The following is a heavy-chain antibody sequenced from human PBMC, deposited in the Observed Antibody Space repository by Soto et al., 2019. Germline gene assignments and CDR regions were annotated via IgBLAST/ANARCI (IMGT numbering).Heavy chain of an antibody. Sequence: QLRLQESGPDLVKLSRTLSLPCIFSVASINRNSYFWSWFRHPPGKWLAWITSIPHNGGTHYHPSLRSRVNISLDTSKNRFSLNLRSVTDADMAVDYCGKVLVGATRQSDFASWAQGTRVTVSS. CDR3: GKVLVGATRQSDFAS. D-gene: IGHD1-26*01. J-gene: IGHJ4*02. V-gene: IGHV4-39*02. CDR1: VASINRNSYF. CDR2: IPHNGGT.